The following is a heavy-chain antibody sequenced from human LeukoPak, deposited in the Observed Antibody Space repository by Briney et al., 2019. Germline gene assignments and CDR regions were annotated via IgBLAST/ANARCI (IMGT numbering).Heavy chain of an antibody. Sequence: GGSLRLSCAASGFTFDDYTMHWVRQAPGKGLEWVSLISWDGGSTYYADSVKGRFTISRDNSKNSLYLQMNSLRTEGTALYYCAKDDGERGFDPWGQGTLVTVSS. V-gene: IGHV3-43*01. CDR1: GFTFDDYT. CDR3: AKDDGERGFDP. D-gene: IGHD2-21*01. CDR2: ISWDGGST. J-gene: IGHJ5*02.